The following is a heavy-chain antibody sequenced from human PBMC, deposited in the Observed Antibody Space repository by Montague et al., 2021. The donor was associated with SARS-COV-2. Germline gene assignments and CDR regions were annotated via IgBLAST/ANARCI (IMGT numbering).Heavy chain of an antibody. CDR1: GDSVASNSAT. J-gene: IGHJ6*02. Sequence: CAISGDSVASNSATWNWVRHAPSTGFEWLGRTYYRSKWYNEYAVSVRGRVTINPDTSKNQFSLQLNSVTPEDTAIYYCTSGREGNYNVMDVWGQGTTVTVSS. CDR3: TSGREGNYNVMDV. V-gene: IGHV6-1*01. CDR2: TYYRSKWYN. D-gene: IGHD1-1*01.